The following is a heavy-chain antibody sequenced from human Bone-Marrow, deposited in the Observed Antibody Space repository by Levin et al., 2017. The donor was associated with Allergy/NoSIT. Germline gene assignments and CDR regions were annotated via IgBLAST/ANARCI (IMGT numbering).Heavy chain of an antibody. CDR1: GGSISSSSYY. D-gene: IGHD3-3*01. J-gene: IGHJ4*02. CDR3: ARHSGGDFWSGYTIDY. CDR2: IYYSGSG. Sequence: KASETLSLTCTVSGGSISSSSYYWGWIRQPPGKGLEWIGSIYYSGSGLYNPSLKSRVTISVDTSKNHFSLKLSSVTVADTAVYYCARHSGGDFWSGYTIDYWGQGTLVTVSS. V-gene: IGHV4-39*01.